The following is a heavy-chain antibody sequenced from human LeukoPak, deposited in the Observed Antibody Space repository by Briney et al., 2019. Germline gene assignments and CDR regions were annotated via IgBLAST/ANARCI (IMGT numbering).Heavy chain of an antibody. Sequence: SETLSLTCTVSGGSISGYFWTWIRQPAGKGLEWIGRIYSSGSNNYNPSLKSRVTMSLDTSKDHFSLNLTSVTAADTAVYYCAREPTSGREPTSGRPLDYWGQGTLVTVSS. CDR2: IYSSGSN. J-gene: IGHJ4*02. CDR3: AREPTSGREPTSGRPLDY. CDR1: GGSISGYF. D-gene: IGHD5-12*01. V-gene: IGHV4-4*07.